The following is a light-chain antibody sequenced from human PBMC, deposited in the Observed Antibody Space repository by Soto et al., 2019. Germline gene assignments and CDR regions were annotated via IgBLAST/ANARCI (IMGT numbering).Light chain of an antibody. Sequence: DIQMTQSPSSLSASVGDRVTITCRASQDIRNDLGWYQQKPGKAPKRRISAASNLQSGVTSRFSGSGSGTEFTLTNSSLQPEDFAPSYYLQHRSFPWTFGQGTEVEIK. V-gene: IGKV1-17*01. J-gene: IGKJ1*01. CDR3: LQHRSFPWT. CDR2: AAS. CDR1: QDIRND.